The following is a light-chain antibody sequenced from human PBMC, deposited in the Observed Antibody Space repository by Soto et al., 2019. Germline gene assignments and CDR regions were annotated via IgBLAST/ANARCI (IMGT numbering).Light chain of an antibody. CDR3: ISYTRSSTLV. CDR2: EVS. V-gene: IGLV2-14*01. J-gene: IGLJ2*01. Sequence: QSALTQPASVSGSPGQSITISCTGTSSDVGGYNYVSWYQQHPGKAPKLMIYEVSNRPSGVSIRFSGSKSGNTASLTISGLQAEDEADYYCISYTRSSTLVFGGGTKLTVL. CDR1: SSDVGGYNY.